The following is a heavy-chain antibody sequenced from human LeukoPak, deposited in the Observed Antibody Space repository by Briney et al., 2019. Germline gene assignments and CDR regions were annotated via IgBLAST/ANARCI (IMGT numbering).Heavy chain of an antibody. CDR3: ARRPRYSSSWDTFDY. Sequence: TPSETLSLTCTVSGGSISSSSYYWGWIRQPPGKGLEWIGSIYYSGSTYYNPSLKSRVTISVDTSKNQFSLKLGSVTAADTAVYYCARRPRYSSSWDTFDYWGQGTLVTVSS. CDR1: GGSISSSSYY. CDR2: IYYSGST. V-gene: IGHV4-39*01. D-gene: IGHD6-13*01. J-gene: IGHJ4*02.